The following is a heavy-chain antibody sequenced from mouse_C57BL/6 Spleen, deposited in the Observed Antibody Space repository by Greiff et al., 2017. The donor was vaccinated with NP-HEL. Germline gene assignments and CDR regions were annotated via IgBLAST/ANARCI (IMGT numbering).Heavy chain of an antibody. D-gene: IGHD4-1*01. V-gene: IGHV1-26*01. CDR2: INPNNGGT. CDR3: VLGAWFAY. Sequence: EVQLQQSGPELVKPGASVKISCKASGYTFTDYYMNWVKQSHGKSLEWIGDINPNNGGTSYNQKFKGKATLTVDKSSSTAYMELRSLTSEDSAVYYCVLGAWFAYLGQGTLVTVSA. J-gene: IGHJ3*01. CDR1: GYTFTDYY.